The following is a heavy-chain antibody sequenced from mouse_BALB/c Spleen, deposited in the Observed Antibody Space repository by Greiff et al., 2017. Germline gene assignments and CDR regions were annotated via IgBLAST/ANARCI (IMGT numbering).Heavy chain of an antibody. CDR2: ISSGGST. J-gene: IGHJ3*01. Sequence: EVKLVESGGGLVKPGGSLKLSCAASGFTFSSYAMSWVRQTPEKRLEWVASISSGGSTYYPDSVKGRFTISRDNARNILYLQMSSLRSEDTAMYYCARDYYGYDGAWFAYWGQGTLVTVSA. D-gene: IGHD2-2*01. CDR1: GFTFSSYA. V-gene: IGHV5-6-5*01. CDR3: ARDYYGYDGAWFAY.